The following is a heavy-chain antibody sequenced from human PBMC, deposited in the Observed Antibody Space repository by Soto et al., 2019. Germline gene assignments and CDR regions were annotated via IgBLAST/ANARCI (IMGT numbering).Heavy chain of an antibody. V-gene: IGHV4-39*01. CDR1: GGSISSSSYY. CDR2: IYYSGST. J-gene: IGHJ6*03. Sequence: QLQLQESGPGLVKPSETLSLTCTVSGGSISSSSYYWGWIRQPPGKGLEWIGSIYYSGSTYYNPSLKSRVTISVDTSKNQFSLKLSSVTAADTAVYYCARHIPTVGSHYMDVWGKGTTVTVSS. CDR3: ARHIPTVGSHYMDV. D-gene: IGHD2-21*01.